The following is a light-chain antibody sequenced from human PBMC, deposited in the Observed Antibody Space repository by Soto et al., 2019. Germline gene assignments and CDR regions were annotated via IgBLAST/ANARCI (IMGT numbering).Light chain of an antibody. J-gene: IGKJ1*01. CDR1: QSVSSN. CDR2: GAS. CDR3: QQSNNCPQT. Sequence: IVMTQYPATLSVSPGERATLSCRASQSVSSNLAWYQQKPGQAPRLLIYGASTRATGIPARFSGSGSGTEFALTISSLQSEYIAVYFCQQSNNCPQTFGQGTKVDIK. V-gene: IGKV3D-15*01.